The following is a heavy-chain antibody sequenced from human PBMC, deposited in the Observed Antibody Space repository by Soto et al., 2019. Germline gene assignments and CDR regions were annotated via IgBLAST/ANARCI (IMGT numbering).Heavy chain of an antibody. V-gene: IGHV4-61*01. CDR3: ARAGSLREYYFDY. J-gene: IGHJ4*02. Sequence: SETLSLTCTVSGGSVSSGSYYWSWIRQPPGKGLEWIGYIYYSGSTNYNPSLKSRVTISVDTSKNQFSLKLSSVTAADTAVYYCARAGSLREYYFDYWGQGTLVTVSS. D-gene: IGHD2-15*01. CDR1: GGSVSSGSYY. CDR2: IYYSGST.